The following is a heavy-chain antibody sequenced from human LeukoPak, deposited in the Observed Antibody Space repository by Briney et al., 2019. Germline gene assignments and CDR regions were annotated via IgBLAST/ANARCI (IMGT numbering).Heavy chain of an antibody. D-gene: IGHD3-22*01. CDR3: ARDWNYYDSSGSRYDAFDI. Sequence: PGGSLRLSCAASGFTFSTSYMSWIRQAPGKGLEWVSYISSSSSYTNYADSVKGRFTISRDNAKNSLYLQMNSLRAEDTAVYYCARDWNYYDSSGSRYDAFDIWGQGTMVTVSS. J-gene: IGHJ3*02. CDR2: ISSSSSYT. V-gene: IGHV3-11*05. CDR1: GFTFSTSY.